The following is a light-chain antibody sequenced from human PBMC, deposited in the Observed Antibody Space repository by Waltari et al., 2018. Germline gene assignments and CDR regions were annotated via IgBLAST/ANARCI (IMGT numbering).Light chain of an antibody. V-gene: IGKV4-1*01. Sequence: DIVMTQSPDSLAVSLGERATIHCKSSQSVLYSSNTKNNLAWYQQKPGQPPKLLISWASTRESGVPDRFSGSGSGTDFTLTISSLQAEDVAVYYCQEYYSTPLTFGQGTKLEIK. CDR1: QSVLYSSNTKNN. CDR3: QEYYSTPLT. CDR2: WAS. J-gene: IGKJ2*01.